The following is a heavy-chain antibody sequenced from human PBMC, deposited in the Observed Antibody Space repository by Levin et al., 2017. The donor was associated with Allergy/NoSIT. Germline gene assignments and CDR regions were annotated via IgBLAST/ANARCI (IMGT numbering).Heavy chain of an antibody. CDR1: GGSISSSSYY. CDR2: IYYSGST. D-gene: IGHD5-12*01. Sequence: TSSETLSLTCTVSGGSISSSSYYWGWIRQPPGKGLEWIGSIYYSGSTYYNPSLKSRVNISVDTPKNQFSLKLSSVTAADTAVYYCAIYSGYDVIFDYWGQGTLVTVSS. V-gene: IGHV4-39*01. CDR3: AIYSGYDVIFDY. J-gene: IGHJ4*02.